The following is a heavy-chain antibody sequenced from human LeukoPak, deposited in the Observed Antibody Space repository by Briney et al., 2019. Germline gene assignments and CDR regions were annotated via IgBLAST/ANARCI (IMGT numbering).Heavy chain of an antibody. Sequence: KPSETLSLTCAVYGGSFSGYYWSWIRQPPGKGLEWIGEINHSGSTNYNPSLKSRVTISVDTSKNQFSLKLSSVIAADTAVYYCARVKIVVAPAYFDYWGQGTLVTVSS. CDR2: INHSGST. V-gene: IGHV4-34*01. D-gene: IGHD3-22*01. CDR1: GGSFSGYY. J-gene: IGHJ4*02. CDR3: ARVKIVVAPAYFDY.